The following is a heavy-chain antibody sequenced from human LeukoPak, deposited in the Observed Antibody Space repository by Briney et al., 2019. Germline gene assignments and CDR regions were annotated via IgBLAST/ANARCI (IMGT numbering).Heavy chain of an antibody. CDR2: ISWNSGSI. Sequence: PGGSLRLSCAAPGFTFDDYAMHWVRQAPRKGLEWVSGISWNSGSIGYADSVKGRFTISRDNAKNSLYLQMNSLRAEDTALYYCAKGLGTTYYYGMDVWGQGTTVTVSS. D-gene: IGHD1-7*01. CDR3: AKGLGTTYYYGMDV. CDR1: GFTFDDYA. V-gene: IGHV3-9*01. J-gene: IGHJ6*02.